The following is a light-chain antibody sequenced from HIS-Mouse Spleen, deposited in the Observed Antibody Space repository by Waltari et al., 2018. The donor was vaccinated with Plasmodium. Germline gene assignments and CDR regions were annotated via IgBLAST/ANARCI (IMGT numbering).Light chain of an antibody. Sequence: DIQMTQSPSTLSASVGDRVTITCRASQSISSWLAWYQQKPGKAPKLLIYKASSLESGVPSRFRGSGAGTEFTLTISSLQPDDFATDYCQQYNSYSYTFGQGTKLEIK. CDR1: QSISSW. CDR3: QQYNSYSYT. J-gene: IGKJ2*01. V-gene: IGKV1-5*03. CDR2: KAS.